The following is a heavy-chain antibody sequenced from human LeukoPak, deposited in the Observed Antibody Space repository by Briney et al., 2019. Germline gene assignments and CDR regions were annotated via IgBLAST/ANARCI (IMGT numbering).Heavy chain of an antibody. CDR1: VDTFSSYA. D-gene: IGHD3-16*01. CDR2: IIPIFGTA. CDR3: ARDNDSRDPPHFDY. Sequence: GSSEKVSCKASVDTFSSYAISWVRQAPGQGLEWMGGIIPIFGTANYAQKFRGRVTITADKSTRTDYMELSSLRTEDTAVYYCARDNDSRDPPHFDYWGQGALVIVSS. V-gene: IGHV1-69*06. J-gene: IGHJ4*02.